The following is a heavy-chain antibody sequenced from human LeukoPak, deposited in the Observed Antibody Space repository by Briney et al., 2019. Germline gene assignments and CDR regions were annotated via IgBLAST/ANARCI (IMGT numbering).Heavy chain of an antibody. V-gene: IGHV3-21*01. CDR3: ARRTIFGVVMD. CDR1: GLTFSSYS. J-gene: IGHJ4*02. CDR2: ISSSSYI. Sequence: PGGSLRLSCAASGLTFSSYSMNWVRQAPGRGLEWVSSISSSSYIYYADSVKGRFTISRDNAKNSLYLQMNSLRAEDTAVYYCARRTIFGVVMDWGQGTLVTVSS. D-gene: IGHD3-3*01.